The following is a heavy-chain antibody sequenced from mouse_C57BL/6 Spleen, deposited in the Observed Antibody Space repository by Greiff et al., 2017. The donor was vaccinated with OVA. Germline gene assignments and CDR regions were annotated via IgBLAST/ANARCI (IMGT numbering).Heavy chain of an antibody. CDR1: GYTFTDYY. V-gene: IGHV1-26*01. J-gene: IGHJ2*01. CDR2: INPNNGGT. Sequence: EVQLQQSGPELVKPGASVKISCKASGYTFTDYYMNWVKQSHGKSLEWIGDINPNNGGTSYNQKFKGKATLTVDKSSSTAYMELRSLTSEDSAVYYCARDATGTGGFDYWGQGTTLTVSS. D-gene: IGHD4-1*01. CDR3: ARDATGTGGFDY.